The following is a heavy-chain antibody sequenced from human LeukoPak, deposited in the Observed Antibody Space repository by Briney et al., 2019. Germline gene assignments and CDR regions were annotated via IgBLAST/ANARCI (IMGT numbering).Heavy chain of an antibody. J-gene: IGHJ1*01. Sequence: SVKVSCKASGGTLNSYGISGVRQAPGQGLERMGRIIYRVGTPTYAQRFEGRISITTDESTGTDYMELRNLRSEDTALYYCARDGLYYDDSSGYEFQHWGQGSLVIVSS. CDR3: ARDGLYYDDSSGYEFQH. V-gene: IGHV1-69*05. CDR1: GGTLNSYG. D-gene: IGHD3-22*01. CDR2: IIYRVGTP.